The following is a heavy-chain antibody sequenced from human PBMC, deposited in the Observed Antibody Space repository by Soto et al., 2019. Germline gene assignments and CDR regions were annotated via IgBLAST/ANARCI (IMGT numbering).Heavy chain of an antibody. D-gene: IGHD1-26*01. Sequence: EVQLLGSGGGLVQPGGSLRLSCAASGFTFNNYAMTWVRQAPGKGLEWISAISGNGGSTSYSDSVKGRLAISRDNSRNTLSLQMNSRRAGDTAVYYCAKSPGSYWDYCDFWGQGILVTVSS. CDR2: ISGNGGST. J-gene: IGHJ4*02. CDR1: GFTFNNYA. CDR3: AKSPGSYWDYCDF. V-gene: IGHV3-23*01.